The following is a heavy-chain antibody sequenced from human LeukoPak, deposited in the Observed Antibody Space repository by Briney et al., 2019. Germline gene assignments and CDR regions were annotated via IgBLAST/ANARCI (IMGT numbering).Heavy chain of an antibody. D-gene: IGHD1-26*01. V-gene: IGHV3-7*01. CDR3: ARDVAGSLDY. CDR1: GFTFSSYW. J-gene: IGHJ4*02. Sequence: GGSLRLSCVASGFTFSSYWMAWVRQAPGKGLEWVANIKQDESEKNYVDSVKGRFTISRDDAKNSLFLQMNSLRVEDTAVYYCARDVAGSLDYWGQGTLVTVSS. CDR2: IKQDESEK.